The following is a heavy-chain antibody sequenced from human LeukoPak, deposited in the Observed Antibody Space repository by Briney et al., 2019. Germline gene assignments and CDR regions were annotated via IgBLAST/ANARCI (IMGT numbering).Heavy chain of an antibody. CDR3: VRDISWEDFDY. CDR2: INSNSGGT. D-gene: IGHD6-13*01. V-gene: IGHV1-2*02. Sequence: ASVKVSCKASGYTFTGYYMHWVRQAPGQGLEWMGWINSNSGGTNYAQKFQGRVTMTRDTSISTAYMELTRLRSDDTAVYYCVRDISWEDFDYWGQGTLVTVSS. J-gene: IGHJ4*02. CDR1: GYTFTGYY.